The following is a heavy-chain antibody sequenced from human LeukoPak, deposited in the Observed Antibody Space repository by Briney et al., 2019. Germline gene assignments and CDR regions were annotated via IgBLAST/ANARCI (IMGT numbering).Heavy chain of an antibody. CDR3: ARDNSVRDAAWWFNP. CDR1: GYTFTGYY. V-gene: IGHV1-46*01. Sequence: GASVKVSCKASGYTFTGYYMHWVRQAPGQGLEWMGIINPSGGSTSYAQKFQGRVTMTRDMSTSTVYMELSSLRSEDTAVYYCARDNSVRDAAWWFNPWGQGTLVTVSS. J-gene: IGHJ5*02. D-gene: IGHD5-24*01. CDR2: INPSGGST.